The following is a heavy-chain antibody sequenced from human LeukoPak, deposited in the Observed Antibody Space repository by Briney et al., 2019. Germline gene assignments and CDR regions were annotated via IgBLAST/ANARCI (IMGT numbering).Heavy chain of an antibody. CDR3: VRAPNYSGSGSFFSDY. D-gene: IGHD3-10*01. Sequence: ASVKVSCKASGYSFTSYGISWVRQAPGQGLEWMGWISGYSGNTRYAQKVQDRVTVTTDTSTTTGYMELRSLRSDDTAVYYCVRAPNYSGSGSFFSDYWGQGTLVTVSS. CDR1: GYSFTSYG. J-gene: IGHJ4*02. V-gene: IGHV1-18*01. CDR2: ISGYSGNT.